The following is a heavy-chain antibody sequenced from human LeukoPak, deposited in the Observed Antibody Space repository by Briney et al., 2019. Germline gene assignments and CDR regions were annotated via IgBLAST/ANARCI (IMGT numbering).Heavy chain of an antibody. CDR2: IYYSGST. J-gene: IGHJ4*02. Sequence: SETLSLTCTVSGGSVSSSSYYWGWIRQPPGKGLEWIGSIYYSGSTYYNPSLKSRVSISVDTSKNQFSLKLNSLTAADTAVYYCARVISMIVVPDYWGQGTLVTVSS. CDR3: ARVISMIVVPDY. CDR1: GGSVSSSSYY. D-gene: IGHD3-22*01. V-gene: IGHV4-39*07.